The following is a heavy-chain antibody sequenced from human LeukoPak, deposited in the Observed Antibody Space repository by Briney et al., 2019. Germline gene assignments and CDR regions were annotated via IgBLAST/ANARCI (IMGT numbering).Heavy chain of an antibody. CDR2: INSDGSST. CDR1: GFTFSSYW. D-gene: IGHD3-10*01. V-gene: IGHV3-74*01. J-gene: IGHJ5*02. CDR3: ARVSGTMVRGVIPGWFDP. Sequence: PGGSLRLSCAASGFTFSSYWMHWVRQAPGKGLVWFSRINSDGSSTSYADSVKGRFTISRDNAKNTLYLQMNSLRAEDTAVYYCARVSGTMVRGVIPGWFDPWGQGTLVTVSS.